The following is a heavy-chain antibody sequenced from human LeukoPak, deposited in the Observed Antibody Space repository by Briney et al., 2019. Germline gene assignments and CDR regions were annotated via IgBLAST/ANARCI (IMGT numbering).Heavy chain of an antibody. D-gene: IGHD6-13*01. J-gene: IGHJ6*02. CDR2: ISYDGSNK. Sequence: PGGSLRLSCAASGSTFSSYGMHWVRQAPGKGLEWVAVISYDGSNKYYADSVKGRFTISRDNSKNTLYLQMNSLRAEDTAVYYCARWLRGIADEDGVDVWGQGTTVTVSS. CDR3: ARWLRGIADEDGVDV. V-gene: IGHV3-30*03. CDR1: GSTFSSYG.